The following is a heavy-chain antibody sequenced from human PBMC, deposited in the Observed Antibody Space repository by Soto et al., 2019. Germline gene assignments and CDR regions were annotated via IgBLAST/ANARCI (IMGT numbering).Heavy chain of an antibody. J-gene: IGHJ5*02. CDR3: ARHPSDFWFDP. D-gene: IGHD2-21*02. Sequence: QLQLQESGPGLVKPSETLSLTCTVSGGSISSSSYFWGWIRQPPGKGLEWIGSIYYSGSTYYNPSFTSRVTASVDTPKYEFPLKLSSVTAADTAVYYCARHPSDFWFDPWGQGTLVTVSS. CDR2: IYYSGST. CDR1: GGSISSSSYF. V-gene: IGHV4-39*01.